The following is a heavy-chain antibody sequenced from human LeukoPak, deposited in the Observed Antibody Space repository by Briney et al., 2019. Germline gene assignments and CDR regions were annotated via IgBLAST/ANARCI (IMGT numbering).Heavy chain of an antibody. CDR2: INPSGGST. CDR3: ARAVAVAGNLYYYGMDV. V-gene: IGHV1-46*01. Sequence: GASVKVSCKASGYTFTSYYMHCVRQAPGQGLEWMGIINPSGGSTSYAQKFQGRVTMTRDTSTSTVYMELSSLASEDTAVYYCARAVAVAGNLYYYGMDVWGQGTTVTVSS. CDR1: GYTFTSYY. D-gene: IGHD6-19*01. J-gene: IGHJ6*02.